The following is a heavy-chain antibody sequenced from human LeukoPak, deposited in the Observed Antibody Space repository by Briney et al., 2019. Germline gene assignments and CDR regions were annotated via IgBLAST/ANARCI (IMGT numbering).Heavy chain of an antibody. CDR3: ARDPGQSGWYGYY. CDR1: GFTFSSYG. J-gene: IGHJ4*02. CDR2: IWYDGSNK. V-gene: IGHV3-33*01. D-gene: IGHD6-19*01. Sequence: GGSLRLSCAASGFTFSSYGMHWVRQAPGKGLERVSIIWYDGSNKYYADSVKGRFTISKDNAKNTLDLQRSSLRAEDTAVYYCARDPGQSGWYGYYWGQGNLCTASS.